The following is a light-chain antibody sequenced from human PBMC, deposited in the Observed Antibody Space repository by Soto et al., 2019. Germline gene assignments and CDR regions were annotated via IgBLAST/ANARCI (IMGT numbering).Light chain of an antibody. CDR2: EVT. CDR1: SSDVGRYNY. V-gene: IGLV2-8*01. Sequence: ALTQPPSASGSPGQPVTISCIGTSSDVGRYNYVSWYQHHPGKAPKLIIYEVTKRPSGVPDRFSGSKSGNTASLTVSGLQADDEADYYCNSYVGSNNYVFGTGTKVTVL. CDR3: NSYVGSNNYV. J-gene: IGLJ1*01.